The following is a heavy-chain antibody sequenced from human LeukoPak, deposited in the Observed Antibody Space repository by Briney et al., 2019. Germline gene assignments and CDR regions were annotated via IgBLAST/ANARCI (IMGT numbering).Heavy chain of an antibody. CDR2: IYSGGST. CDR1: GFTVSSNY. J-gene: IGHJ3*02. D-gene: IGHD3-16*01. Sequence: GGSLRLSCAASGFTVSSNYMSWVRQAPGKGLEWVSVIYSGGSTYYADSVKGRFTISRDNSKNTLYLQMNSLRAEDAAVYYCARVGDYDYVWGMSFDIWGQGTMVTVSS. V-gene: IGHV3-53*01. CDR3: ARVGDYDYVWGMSFDI.